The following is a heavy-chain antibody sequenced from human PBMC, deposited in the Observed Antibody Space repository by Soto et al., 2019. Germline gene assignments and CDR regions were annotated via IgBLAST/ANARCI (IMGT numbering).Heavy chain of an antibody. CDR3: ASSPVATITGGYSSSWLLPDY. Sequence: QVQLVQSGAEVKKPGASVKVSCKASGYTFTSYAMHWVRQAPGQRLEWMGWINAGNGNTKYSQKFQGRVTITRDTSASTAYMELSSLRSEDTAVYYCASSPVATITGGYSSSWLLPDYWGQGTLVTVSS. D-gene: IGHD6-13*01. J-gene: IGHJ4*02. V-gene: IGHV1-3*01. CDR1: GYTFTSYA. CDR2: INAGNGNT.